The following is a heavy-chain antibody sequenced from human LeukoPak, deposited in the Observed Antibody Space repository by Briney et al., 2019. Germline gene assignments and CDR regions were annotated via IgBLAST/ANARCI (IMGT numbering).Heavy chain of an antibody. Sequence: PGGSLRLSCAASGFAFSSYTMNWVRQAPGKGLEWVSSISSSSSYIYYADSVKGRFTISRDNAKNSLYLQMNSLRAEDTAVYYCARDTYDILTGYYRWAFDIWGQGTMVTVSS. J-gene: IGHJ3*02. CDR2: ISSSSSYI. V-gene: IGHV3-21*06. CDR3: ARDTYDILTGYYRWAFDI. CDR1: GFAFSSYT. D-gene: IGHD3-9*01.